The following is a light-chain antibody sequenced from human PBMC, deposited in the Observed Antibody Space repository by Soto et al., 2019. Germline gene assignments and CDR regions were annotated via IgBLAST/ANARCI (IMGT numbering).Light chain of an antibody. CDR3: QQDYSSLLT. V-gene: IGKV4-1*01. CDR1: QSVLYSSNNKNY. CDR2: WAS. Sequence: DIVMTQSPDSLAVSLGERATINCKSSQSVLYSSNNKNYLAWYQHKPGQPPKLLIYWASTRESGVPDRFSGSGSGTDFTLTISSLQAEDVAVYDCQQDYSSLLTFGGGTKVEMK. J-gene: IGKJ4*01.